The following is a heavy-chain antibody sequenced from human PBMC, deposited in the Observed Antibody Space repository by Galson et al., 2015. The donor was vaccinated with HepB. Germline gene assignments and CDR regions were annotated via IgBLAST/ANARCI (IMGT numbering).Heavy chain of an antibody. CDR2: IKSRPDGGTT. V-gene: IGHV3-15*01. Sequence: SLRLSCAASGFTFNNAWMSWVRQAPGKGLEWVGRIKSRPDGGTTDYATPVTGRFTTSRDDSANTLYLQMNSLITEDTAVYYCATWLLTPGGVFNFWGQGTLVTVSS. D-gene: IGHD5-12*01. J-gene: IGHJ4*02. CDR1: GFTFNNAW. CDR3: ATWLLTPGGVFNF.